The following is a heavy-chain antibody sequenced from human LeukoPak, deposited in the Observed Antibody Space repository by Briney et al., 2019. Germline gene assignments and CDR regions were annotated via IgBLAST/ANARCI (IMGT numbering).Heavy chain of an antibody. J-gene: IGHJ3*02. CDR2: ISSSSSTI. V-gene: IGHV3-48*01. D-gene: IGHD3-22*01. CDR1: GFTFSSYS. Sequence: GGSLRLSCAASGFTFSSYSMNWVRQAPGKGLEWVSYISSSSSTIYYADSVKGRFTISRDNAKNSLYLQMNSLRAEDTAVYYCARDSSSTYYYDSSGLWCAFDIWGQGTMVTVSS. CDR3: ARDSSSTYYYDSSGLWCAFDI.